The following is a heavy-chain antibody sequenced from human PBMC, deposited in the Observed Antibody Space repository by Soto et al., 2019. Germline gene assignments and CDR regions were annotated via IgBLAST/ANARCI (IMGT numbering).Heavy chain of an antibody. CDR2: IYHSGST. CDR1: SGSISSSNW. D-gene: IGHD4-17*01. V-gene: IGHV4-4*02. Sequence: SETLSLTCAVSSGSISSSNWWSWVRQPPGKGLEWIGEIYHSGSTNYNPSLKSRVTISVDKSKNQFSLKLSSVTAADTAVYYCARSMDDYGDRDAFDIWGQGTMVTVSS. J-gene: IGHJ3*02. CDR3: ARSMDDYGDRDAFDI.